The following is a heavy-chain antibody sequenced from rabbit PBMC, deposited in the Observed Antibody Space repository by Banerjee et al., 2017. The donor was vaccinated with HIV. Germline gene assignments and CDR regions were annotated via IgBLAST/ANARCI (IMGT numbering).Heavy chain of an antibody. J-gene: IGHJ3*01. Sequence: ELVESGGGLVQPGESLKLSCKASGIDFISYGISWVRQAPGKGPEWIAYIYPGFGITDYANSVKGRFTISSDNAQNTVFLQMTSLTASDTATYFCAAPYFTYGTTAYVAAIFGLWGQGTLVTVS. CDR1: GIDFISYG. V-gene: IGHV1S47*01. D-gene: IGHD6-1*01. CDR3: AAPYFTYGTTAYVAAIFGL. CDR2: IYPGFGIT.